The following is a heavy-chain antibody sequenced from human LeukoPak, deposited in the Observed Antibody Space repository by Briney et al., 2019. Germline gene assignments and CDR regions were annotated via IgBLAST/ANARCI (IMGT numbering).Heavy chain of an antibody. J-gene: IGHJ6*03. CDR2: IYYSGST. Sequence: PSQTLSLTCTVSGGSISSGGYYWSWIRQHPGKGLEWIGYIYYSGSTYYNPSFKSRVTISVDTSKNQFSLKLSSVTAADTAVYYCARVNVYYYYYMDVWGKGTTVTVSS. CDR1: GGSISSGGYY. V-gene: IGHV4-31*03. CDR3: ARVNVYYYYYMDV.